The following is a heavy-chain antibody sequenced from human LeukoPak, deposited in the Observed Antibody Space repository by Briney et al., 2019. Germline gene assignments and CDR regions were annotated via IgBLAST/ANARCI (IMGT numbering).Heavy chain of an antibody. CDR3: ARNSPRDVAGRQFLPGVLALLSQCDNCFDP. Sequence: ASEKVSCKASGYTFTNHGISWVRQAPGQGLEWMGWINTYNGNANYAQKFQGRVTMTTDTSTSTAYTELRSLRSDDTAVYYCARNSPRDVAGRQFLPGVLALLSQCDNCFDPWGQGTLVSVSS. CDR1: GYTFTNHG. CDR2: INTYNGNA. D-gene: IGHD3-3*02. V-gene: IGHV1-18*04. J-gene: IGHJ5*02.